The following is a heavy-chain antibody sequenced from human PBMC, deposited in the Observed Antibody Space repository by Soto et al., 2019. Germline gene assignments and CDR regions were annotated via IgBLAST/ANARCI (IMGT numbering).Heavy chain of an antibody. Sequence: GEALKTPRKGPGYSFTSYWLTWVRQMPGKGLEWMGRIDPSDSYTNCGPSFQGHVTISVDRSLTTAYLQLSSLKASDTAMYYCARHGRSSPGFDYWGRGTLVTVSS. D-gene: IGHD6-6*01. CDR3: ARHGRSSPGFDY. V-gene: IGHV5-10-1*01. CDR1: GYSFTSYW. J-gene: IGHJ4*02. CDR2: IDPSDSYT.